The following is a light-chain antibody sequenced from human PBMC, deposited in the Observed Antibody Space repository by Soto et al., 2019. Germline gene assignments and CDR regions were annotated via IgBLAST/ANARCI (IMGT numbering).Light chain of an antibody. CDR1: GYNIGSNYD. Sequence: QSVLTQPPSVSGAPGQRVTISCTGSGYNIGSNYDVHWYQVLPGSAPKLVISGNNNRPSGVPDRFSASKSGSTDTLAVPGLQAEDEADYYCQSYDRTLTAVLFGTGTKVTVL. CDR3: QSYDRTLTAVL. J-gene: IGLJ1*01. CDR2: GNN. V-gene: IGLV1-40*01.